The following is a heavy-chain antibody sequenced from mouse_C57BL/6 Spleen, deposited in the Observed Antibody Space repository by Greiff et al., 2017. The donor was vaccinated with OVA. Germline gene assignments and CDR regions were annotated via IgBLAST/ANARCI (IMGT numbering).Heavy chain of an antibody. J-gene: IGHJ3*01. CDR3: ARHGDGYYGFAY. D-gene: IGHD2-3*01. V-gene: IGHV5-6*02. CDR2: ISSGGSYT. CDR1: GFTFSSYG. Sequence: DVMLVESGGDLVKPGGSLKLSCAASGFTFSSYGMSWVRQTPDKRLEWVATISSGGSYTYYPDSVKGRFTISRDNAKNTLYLQMSSLKSEDTAMYYCARHGDGYYGFAYWGQGTLVTVSA.